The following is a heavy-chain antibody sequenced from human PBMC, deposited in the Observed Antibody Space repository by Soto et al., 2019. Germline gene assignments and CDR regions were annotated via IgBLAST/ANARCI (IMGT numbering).Heavy chain of an antibody. V-gene: IGHV1-18*04. D-gene: IGHD6-19*01. CDR2: ISAYNGNT. CDR1: GYTFTSYG. CDR3: ARDRGSGWYLTYYYYGMDV. J-gene: IGHJ6*02. Sequence: ASVKVSCKASGYTFTSYGISWVRQAPGQGLEWMGWISAYNGNTNYAQKLQGRVTMTRDTSISTAYMELSRLRSDDTAVYYCARDRGSGWYLTYYYYGMDVWGQGTTVTVSS.